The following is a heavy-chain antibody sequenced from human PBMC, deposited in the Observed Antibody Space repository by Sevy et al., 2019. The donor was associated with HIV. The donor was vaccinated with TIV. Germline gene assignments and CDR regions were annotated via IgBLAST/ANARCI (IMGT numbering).Heavy chain of an antibody. CDR3: ARRSQCSNGVCPFDY. V-gene: IGHV3-21*01. J-gene: IGHJ4*02. CDR2: ISSSSAAI. D-gene: IGHD2-8*01. Sequence: GGSLRLSCVASEFTLSSYSMNWVRQAPGKGLEWISSISSSSAAIYYADSVKGRFTISRDNAKNSLYLQMNSLRDEDTAVYYCARRSQCSNGVCPFDYWGQRTLVTVSS. CDR1: EFTLSSYS.